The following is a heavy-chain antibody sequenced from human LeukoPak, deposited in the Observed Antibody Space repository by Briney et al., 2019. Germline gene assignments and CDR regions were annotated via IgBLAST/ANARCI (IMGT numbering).Heavy chain of an antibody. D-gene: IGHD3-10*01. J-gene: IGHJ4*02. CDR1: GFTFSNYW. Sequence: GGSLRLSCAASGFTFSNYWMTWVRQAPGKGLEWVANIKQDGTEKYYVDSVKARFTISRDNAKNSMYLQMNSLRAEDTAVYYCAKEAYYYGSGSYYRAVDYWGQGTLVTVSS. CDR3: AKEAYYYGSGSYYRAVDY. CDR2: IKQDGTEK. V-gene: IGHV3-7*03.